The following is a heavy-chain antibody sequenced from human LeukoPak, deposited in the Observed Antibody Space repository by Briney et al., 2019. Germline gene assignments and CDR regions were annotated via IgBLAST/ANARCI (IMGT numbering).Heavy chain of an antibody. CDR1: GGTFSRYG. J-gene: IGHJ6*02. V-gene: IGHV1-69*01. CDR2: IIPIFGTA. Sequence: GSSVKVSCKASGGTFSRYGISWVRQAPGQGLEWMGGIIPIFGTANYAQKFQGRVTITADESTSTVYMELSSLRSEDTAVYYCARDPIARPGSLYYYGMDVWGQGTTVTVSS. CDR3: ARDPIARPGSLYYYGMDV. D-gene: IGHD2-21*01.